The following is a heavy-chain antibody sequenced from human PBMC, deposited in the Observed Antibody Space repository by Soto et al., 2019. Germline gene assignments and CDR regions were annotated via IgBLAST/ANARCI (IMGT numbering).Heavy chain of an antibody. CDR1: GGSISSGGYS. D-gene: IGHD4-4*01. CDR2: IYHSGST. CDR3: ARGMTTVTTLDY. V-gene: IGHV4-30-2*01. J-gene: IGHJ4*02. Sequence: QLQLQESGSGLVKPSQTLSLTCAVSGGSISSGGYSWSWIRQPPGKGLEWIGYIYHSGSTYCNPSPKRGAALSVDRSTTKFALKLISVTAADTAVYYCARGMTTVTTLDYWGQGTLVTVSS.